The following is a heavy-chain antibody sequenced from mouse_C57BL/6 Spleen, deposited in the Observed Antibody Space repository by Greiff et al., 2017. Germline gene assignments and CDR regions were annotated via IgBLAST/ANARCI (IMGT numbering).Heavy chain of an antibody. J-gene: IGHJ4*01. CDR2: IDPENGDT. CDR1: GFNIKDDY. V-gene: IGHV14-4*01. Sequence: EVQLVESGAELVRPGASVKLSCTASGFNIKDDYMHWVKQRPEQGLEWIGWIDPENGDTEYASKFQGKATITADTSSNTAYLQLSSLTSEDTAVYYCTSGTPYAMDYWGQGTSVTVSS. D-gene: IGHD4-1*01. CDR3: TSGTPYAMDY.